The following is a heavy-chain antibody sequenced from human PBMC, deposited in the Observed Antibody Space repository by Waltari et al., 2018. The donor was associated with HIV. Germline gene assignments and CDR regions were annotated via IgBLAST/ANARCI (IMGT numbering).Heavy chain of an antibody. CDR1: GFTFSSYD. J-gene: IGHJ3*02. Sequence: EVQLVESGGGLVQPGGSLRLSCAASGFTFSSYDMHWVRQATGKGLEWVSAIGTAGDTYYPGSVKGRFTISRENAKNSLYLQMNSLRAGDTAVYYCARAQRPYDAFDIWGQGTMVTVSS. V-gene: IGHV3-13*04. CDR3: ARAQRPYDAFDI. CDR2: IGTAGDT.